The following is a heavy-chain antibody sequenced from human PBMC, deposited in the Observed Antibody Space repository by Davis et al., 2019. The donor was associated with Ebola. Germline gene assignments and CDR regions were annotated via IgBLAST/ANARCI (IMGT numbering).Heavy chain of an antibody. J-gene: IGHJ4*02. CDR2: ISSDGNTK. V-gene: IGHV3-30*18. CDR3: AKGDQVGWLVPFDY. D-gene: IGHD6-19*01. CDR1: GFTFRRYG. Sequence: GGSLRLSCAASGFTFRRYGIHWVRQAPGKGLEWVAWISSDGNTKSYADSVKGRFTISRDNSKSTLYVQMNSLRVEDTAVDYCAKGDQVGWLVPFDYWGQGTLVTVSS.